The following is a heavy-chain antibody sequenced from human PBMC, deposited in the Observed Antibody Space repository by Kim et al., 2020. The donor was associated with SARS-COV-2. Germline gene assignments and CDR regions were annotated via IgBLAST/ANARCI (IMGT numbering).Heavy chain of an antibody. CDR1: GGSFSGYY. CDR2: INHSGST. D-gene: IGHD6-19*01. V-gene: IGHV4-34*01. CDR3: ARGGGSGWYRY. Sequence: SETLSLTCAVYGGSFSGYYWSWIRQPPGKGLEWIGEINHSGSTNYNPSLKSRVTISVDTSKNQFSLKLSSVTAADTAVYYCARGGGSGWYRYWGQGTLVTVSS. J-gene: IGHJ4*02.